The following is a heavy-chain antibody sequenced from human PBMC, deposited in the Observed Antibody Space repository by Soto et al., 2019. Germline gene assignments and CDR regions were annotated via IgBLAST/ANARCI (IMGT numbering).Heavy chain of an antibody. CDR1: GGSMRSYY. V-gene: IGHV4-4*07. J-gene: IGHJ6*02. D-gene: IGHD3-16*01. CDR3: AGIGEDVYYGMDV. Sequence: ETLCLSGRGSGGSMRSYYWNWLRQPAGKGLEWIGRIYSRGDTNYNPSVKSRVTMSVDTSKNEFSLRLNSVTAADKAVYYCAGIGEDVYYGMDVWGQGTTVTVSS. CDR2: IYSRGDT.